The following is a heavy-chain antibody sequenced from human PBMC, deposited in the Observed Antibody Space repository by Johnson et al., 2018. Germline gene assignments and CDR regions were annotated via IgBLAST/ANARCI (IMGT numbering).Heavy chain of an antibody. D-gene: IGHD3-22*01. J-gene: IGHJ1*01. Sequence: VQLVESGGGVVQPGRSLRLACAASGFTFSSYAMHWVRQAPGKGLEWVAVISYDGSNKYYADSVKGRFTISRDNSKNTLYLKMNSLRAEDTAVYYCAEDLGSSGYYYAAYFQHWGQGTLVTVSS. V-gene: IGHV3-30*04. CDR2: ISYDGSNK. CDR3: AEDLGSSGYYYAAYFQH. CDR1: GFTFSSYA.